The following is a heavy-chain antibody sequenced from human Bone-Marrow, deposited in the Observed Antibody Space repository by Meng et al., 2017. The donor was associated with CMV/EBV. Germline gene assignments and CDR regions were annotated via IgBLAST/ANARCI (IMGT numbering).Heavy chain of an antibody. Sequence: GGSLRLSCAASGFTFSDYYMSWIRQAPGKGLEWVAFIRYDGSNKYYADSVKGRFTISRDNSKNTLYLQMNSLRAEDTAVYYCAPHCSGGSCYADYWGQGTLVTVSS. V-gene: IGHV3-30*02. CDR3: APHCSGGSCYADY. D-gene: IGHD2-15*01. J-gene: IGHJ4*02. CDR1: GFTFSDYY. CDR2: IRYDGSNK.